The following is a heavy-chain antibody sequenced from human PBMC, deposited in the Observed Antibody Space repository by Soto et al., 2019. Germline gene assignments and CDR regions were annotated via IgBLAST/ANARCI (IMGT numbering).Heavy chain of an antibody. CDR1: GFTFSGYW. CDR2: IHSGGSA. Sequence: GGSLRLSCAASGFTFSGYWMHWVRQAPGKGLMWVSRIHSGGSASYADSVKGRFTISRDNVKNTLYLQMNSLRAEDTAVYYCVRDGDYYDFDYWGQGTLVTVSS. J-gene: IGHJ4*02. V-gene: IGHV3-74*01. D-gene: IGHD4-17*01. CDR3: VRDGDYYDFDY.